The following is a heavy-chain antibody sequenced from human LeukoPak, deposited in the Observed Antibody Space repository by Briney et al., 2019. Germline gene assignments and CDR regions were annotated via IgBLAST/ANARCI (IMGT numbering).Heavy chain of an antibody. CDR2: IGTSAGGT. V-gene: IGHV3-23*01. Sequence: GGSLRLSCAVSGITLSNYGMSWVRQAPGKGLEWVAGIGTSAGGTIYADCVKGRVTISRDNPKNTLYLQMNSLRAEDTAVYFCAKRGVVIRVILVGFHKEAYYFDSWGQGALVTVSS. D-gene: IGHD3-22*01. CDR1: GITLSNYG. J-gene: IGHJ4*02. CDR3: AKRGVVIRVILVGFHKEAYYFDS.